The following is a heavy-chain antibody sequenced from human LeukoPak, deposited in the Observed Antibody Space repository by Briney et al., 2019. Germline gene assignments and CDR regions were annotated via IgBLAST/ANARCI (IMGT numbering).Heavy chain of an antibody. CDR1: DGSISNSSFY. V-gene: IGHV4-39*07. D-gene: IGHD6-13*01. CDR2: IYYSGST. Sequence: SETLSLTCTVSDGSISNSSFYWGWIRQPPGKGLEWIGNIYYSGSTYYNPSLKSRVTISVDTSKNQFSLKLSSVTAADTAVYYCARDEHSSSWYRGEFAFDIWGQGTMVTVSS. CDR3: ARDEHSSSWYRGEFAFDI. J-gene: IGHJ3*02.